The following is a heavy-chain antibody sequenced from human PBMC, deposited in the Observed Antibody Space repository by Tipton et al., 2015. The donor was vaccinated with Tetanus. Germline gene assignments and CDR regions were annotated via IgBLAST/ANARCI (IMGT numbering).Heavy chain of an antibody. CDR1: GLSSLRDT. D-gene: IGHD6-25*01. CDR3: AREGLTRGPAKLSYCDY. J-gene: IGHJ4*02. V-gene: IGHV3-30*04. CDR2: ISSDGQTE. Sequence: SLRLSCVASGLSSLRDTIPWVRQAPGRGMEWAAEISSDGQTESYRESVKGRFTISRDNSQNMIFLQLNSLTPADTATYYCAREGLTRGPAKLSYCDYGGEGTLVFFSS.